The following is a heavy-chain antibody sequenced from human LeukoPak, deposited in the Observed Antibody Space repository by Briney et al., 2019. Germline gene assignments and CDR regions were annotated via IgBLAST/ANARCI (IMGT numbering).Heavy chain of an antibody. D-gene: IGHD6-13*01. CDR1: GFTFSSYS. J-gene: IGHJ3*02. Sequence: GGSLRLSCAASGFTFSSYSMHWVRQAPGKGLEWVAVISYDGSNKYYADSVKGRFTISRDNSKNTLYLQMNSLRAEDTAVYYCARDNSDSSSWYGDAFDIWGQGTMVTVSS. V-gene: IGHV3-30*03. CDR2: ISYDGSNK. CDR3: ARDNSDSSSWYGDAFDI.